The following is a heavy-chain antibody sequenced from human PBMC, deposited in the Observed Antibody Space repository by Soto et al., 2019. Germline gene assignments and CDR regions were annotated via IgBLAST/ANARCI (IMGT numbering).Heavy chain of an antibody. CDR3: ARSVPNYYILAGYPTNYMDV. J-gene: IGHJ6*03. CDR1: GYTFTSYG. CDR2: ISAYNGNT. Sequence: SGKVSCKDSGYTFTSYGISWVRQAPGQGLEWMGWISAYNGNTNYAQKLQGRVTMTTDTSTSTAYMELRSLRSDDTAVYYCARSVPNYYILAGYPTNYMDVWGKGTTVTGSS. D-gene: IGHD3-9*01. V-gene: IGHV1-18*01.